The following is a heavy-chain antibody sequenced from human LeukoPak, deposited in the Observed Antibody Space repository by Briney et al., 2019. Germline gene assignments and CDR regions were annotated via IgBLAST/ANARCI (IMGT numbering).Heavy chain of an antibody. CDR2: ISSSSSYT. CDR1: GFSFSGYY. Sequence: GGPLRLSCATSGFSFSGYYMSWIRQAPGKGLEWVSYISSSSSYTNYADSVKGRFTISRDNAKNSLYLQMNSMRDEDTAIYYCARGPYVPKGFDYWGQGTLVTVSS. CDR3: ARGPYVPKGFDY. V-gene: IGHV3-11*06. J-gene: IGHJ4*02. D-gene: IGHD3-16*01.